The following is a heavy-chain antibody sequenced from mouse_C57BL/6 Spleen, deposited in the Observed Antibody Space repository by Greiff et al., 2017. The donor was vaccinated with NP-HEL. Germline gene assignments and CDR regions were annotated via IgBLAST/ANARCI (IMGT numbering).Heavy chain of an antibody. CDR1: GFNIKDYY. V-gene: IGHV14-1*01. CDR2: IDPSDGDT. D-gene: IGHD2-3*01. CDR3: TTPIYDGPKGFDY. J-gene: IGHJ2*01. Sequence: EVKLMESGAELVRPGASVKLSCTASGFNIKDYYMHWVKQRPEQGLEWIGRIDPSDGDTEYAPKFQGKATMTAGTSSNTAYLQLISLTSEDTAVYYCTTPIYDGPKGFDYWGQGTTLTVSS.